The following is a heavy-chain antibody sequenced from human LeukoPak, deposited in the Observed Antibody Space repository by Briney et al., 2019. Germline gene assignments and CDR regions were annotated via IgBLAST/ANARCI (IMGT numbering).Heavy chain of an antibody. Sequence: PGGSLILSCAASGFTFSGHWMSWVRQAPGKGLEWVANINQGGSDKYYVDSVKGRFTISRANANNLLYLQMNSLRGEDTAVYYCTRDRSRAEDDWGQGTLVTVSS. CDR1: GFTFSGHW. CDR3: TRDRSRAEDD. V-gene: IGHV3-7*01. D-gene: IGHD1-14*01. J-gene: IGHJ4*01. CDR2: INQGGSDK.